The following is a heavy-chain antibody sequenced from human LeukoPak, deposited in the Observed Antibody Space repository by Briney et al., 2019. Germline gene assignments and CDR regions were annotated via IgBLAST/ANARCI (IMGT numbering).Heavy chain of an antibody. CDR3: ARGQGIAARRGWDY. D-gene: IGHD6-6*01. CDR2: IDHSGST. Sequence: SETLSLTXAVYGGSFRGYYWSWIRRPPGKGLEWIGEIDHSGSTNYNPSLKSRVTISVDTSKNQFSLKLSSVTAADTAVYYCARGQGIAARRGWDYWGQGTLVTVSS. V-gene: IGHV4-34*01. CDR1: GGSFRGYY. J-gene: IGHJ4*02.